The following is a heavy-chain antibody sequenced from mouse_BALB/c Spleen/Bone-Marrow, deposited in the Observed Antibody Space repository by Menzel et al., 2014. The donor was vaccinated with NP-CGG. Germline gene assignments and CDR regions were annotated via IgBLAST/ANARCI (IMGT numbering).Heavy chain of an antibody. CDR1: GYSFTGYT. J-gene: IGHJ3*01. Sequence: EVQLQESGPELVKPGASMKISCKASGYSFTGYTMNWVKQSHGKNLEWIGLINPYNGGTSYNQKFKGKATLTVDKSSSTAYVELLSLTSEDSAVYYCARWEYDGVPGFAYWGQGTLVTVSA. CDR2: INPYNGGT. V-gene: IGHV1-31*01. CDR3: ARWEYDGVPGFAY. D-gene: IGHD2-14*01.